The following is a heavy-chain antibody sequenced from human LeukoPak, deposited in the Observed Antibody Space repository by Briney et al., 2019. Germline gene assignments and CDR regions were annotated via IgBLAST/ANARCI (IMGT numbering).Heavy chain of an antibody. CDR3: ARDPYCSTSCYYDY. Sequence: GGSLRLSCAASGFTFSSYSMNWVRQAPGKGLEWVSSISSSSSYIYYADSVKGRFTISRDNAKNSLYLQMNSLRAEDTAVYYCARDPYCSTSCYYDYWGQGTLVTVSS. V-gene: IGHV3-21*01. J-gene: IGHJ4*02. CDR1: GFTFSSYS. D-gene: IGHD2-2*01. CDR2: ISSSSSYI.